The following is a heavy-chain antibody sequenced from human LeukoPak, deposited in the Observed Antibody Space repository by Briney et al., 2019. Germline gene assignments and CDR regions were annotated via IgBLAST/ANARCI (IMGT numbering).Heavy chain of an antibody. Sequence: ASVKVPCKASGYTFTSYGISWVRQAPGQGLEWMGRIIPILGIANYAQKFQGRVTITADKSTSTAYMELSSLRSEDTAVYYCATRHVGADYWGQGTLVTVSS. CDR3: ATRHVGADY. CDR2: IIPILGIA. D-gene: IGHD1-26*01. CDR1: GYTFTSYG. J-gene: IGHJ4*02. V-gene: IGHV1-69*04.